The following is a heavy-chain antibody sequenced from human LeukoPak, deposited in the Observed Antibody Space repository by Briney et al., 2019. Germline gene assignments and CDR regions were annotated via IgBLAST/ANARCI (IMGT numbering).Heavy chain of an antibody. CDR1: GYTFIGFY. CDR2: INSNSGVP. CDR3: ARDPLYSSGPISHDC. J-gene: IGHJ4*02. Sequence: ASVKVSCKASGYTFIGFYIHWVRQAPGQGLEWMGWINSNSGVPNYAQKFQGRVTMTRDTSISTAYIQLSSLRSDDTAVYYCARDPLYSSGPISHDCWGQGTLVTVSS. D-gene: IGHD3-22*01. V-gene: IGHV1-2*02.